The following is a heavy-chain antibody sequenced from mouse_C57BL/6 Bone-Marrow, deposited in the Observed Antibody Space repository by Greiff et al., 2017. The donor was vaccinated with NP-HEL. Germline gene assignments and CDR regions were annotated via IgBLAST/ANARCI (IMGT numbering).Heavy chain of an antibody. Sequence: VQLQQSGAELVRPGASVKLSCTASGFNIKDDYMHWVKQRPEQGLEWIGWIDPENGDTEYASKFQGKATITADTSSNTAYLQLSSLTSEDTAVYSCTLWGLLDWYFDVWGTGTTVTVSS. D-gene: IGHD2-3*01. CDR2: IDPENGDT. J-gene: IGHJ1*03. CDR1: GFNIKDDY. V-gene: IGHV14-4*01. CDR3: TLWGLLDWYFDV.